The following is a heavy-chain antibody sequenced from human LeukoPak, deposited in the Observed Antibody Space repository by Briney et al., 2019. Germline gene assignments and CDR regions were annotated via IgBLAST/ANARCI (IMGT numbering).Heavy chain of an antibody. CDR1: GYTFTSYG. J-gene: IGHJ4*02. Sequence: APVKVSCKASGYTFTSYGISWVRQAPGQGLEWMGWISAYNGNTNYAQKLQGRVTMTTDTSTSTAYMELRSLRSDDTAVYYCARGEHIVVVTATQSGTTFDYWGQGTLVTVSS. CDR2: ISAYNGNT. V-gene: IGHV1-18*01. CDR3: ARGEHIVVVTATQSGTTFDY. D-gene: IGHD2-21*02.